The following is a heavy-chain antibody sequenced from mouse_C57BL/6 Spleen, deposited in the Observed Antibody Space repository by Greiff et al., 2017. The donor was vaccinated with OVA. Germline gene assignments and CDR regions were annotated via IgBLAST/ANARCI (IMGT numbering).Heavy chain of an antibody. Sequence: VQLQQSGAELVRPGASVKLSCTASGFNIKDYYMHWVKQRPEQGLEWIGRIDPEDGDTEYAPKFQGKATMTADTSSNTAYLQLSSLTSEDTAVYYCTTAPRYYGSSPPWYFDVWGKGTTVTVSS. J-gene: IGHJ1*03. V-gene: IGHV14-1*01. CDR2: IDPEDGDT. CDR1: GFNIKDYY. D-gene: IGHD1-1*01. CDR3: TTAPRYYGSSPPWYFDV.